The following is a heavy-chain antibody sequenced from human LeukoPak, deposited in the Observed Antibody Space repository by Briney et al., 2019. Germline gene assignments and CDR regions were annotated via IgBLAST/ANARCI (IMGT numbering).Heavy chain of an antibody. V-gene: IGHV3-13*04. D-gene: IGHD3-10*01. Sequence: GGSLRLSCAASGFTFSSYDMHWVRQATGKGLEWVSDIGTAGDTYYPGSVKGRFTISRENAKNSLYLQMNSLRAGDTAVYYCARVGSGSVDAFDIWGQGTMVTVSS. CDR3: ARVGSGSVDAFDI. CDR2: IGTAGDT. J-gene: IGHJ3*02. CDR1: GFTFSSYD.